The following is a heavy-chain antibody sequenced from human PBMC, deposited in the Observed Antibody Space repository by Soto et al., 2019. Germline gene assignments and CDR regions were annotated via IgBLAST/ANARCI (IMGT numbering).Heavy chain of an antibody. V-gene: IGHV3-48*02. CDR1: GFTFSSYS. CDR3: ARDPSNYYDSSGYYYY. J-gene: IGHJ4*02. CDR2: ISSSSSTI. Sequence: GGSLRLSCAASGFTFSSYSMNWVRQAPGKGLEWVSYISSSSSTIYYADSVKGRFTISRDNAKNSLYLQMNSLRDEDTAVYYCARDPSNYYDSSGYYYYWGQGTLVTVSS. D-gene: IGHD3-22*01.